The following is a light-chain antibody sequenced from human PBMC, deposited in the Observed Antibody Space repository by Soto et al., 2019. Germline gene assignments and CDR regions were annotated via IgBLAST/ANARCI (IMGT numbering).Light chain of an antibody. V-gene: IGKV3-11*01. Sequence: EIVLTQSPATLSSFPGDIVTLSCSASQYINTSLAWYQHRPGQAPRLLIYQTSIRAAGIPARFSASGTGTDFTLTISDVQPEDFAVYYCHQRQSWPRTFGQGTKVDI. CDR2: QTS. J-gene: IGKJ1*01. CDR3: HQRQSWPRT. CDR1: QYINTS.